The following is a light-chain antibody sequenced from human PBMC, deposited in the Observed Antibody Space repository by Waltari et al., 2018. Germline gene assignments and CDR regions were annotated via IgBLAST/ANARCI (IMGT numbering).Light chain of an antibody. J-gene: IGKJ2*01. Sequence: QSMVPVKGTTYLNWFHQRPGHSPRRLIYWVFNRDSCVPDRFSGSGSGTDFTLTISRVEAEDVGIYYCMQDTRWPYTFGQGTQLDIK. CDR2: WVF. V-gene: IGKV2-30*02. CDR1: QSMVPVKGTTY. CDR3: MQDTRWPYT.